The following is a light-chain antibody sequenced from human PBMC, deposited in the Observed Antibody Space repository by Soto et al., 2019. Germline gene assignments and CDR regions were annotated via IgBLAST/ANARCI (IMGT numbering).Light chain of an antibody. Sequence: QSVLTQPPSVSGAPGQRVTISCTGTSSNIGAGQDVRWYRQLPGAAPKFLISDSNNRASGVPDRFSVSKSGASASLAITGLRAEDEGDYFCQSYGTSLSGLYVFGTGTKVTVL. J-gene: IGLJ1*01. V-gene: IGLV1-40*01. CDR1: SSNIGAGQD. CDR2: DSN. CDR3: QSYGTSLSGLYV.